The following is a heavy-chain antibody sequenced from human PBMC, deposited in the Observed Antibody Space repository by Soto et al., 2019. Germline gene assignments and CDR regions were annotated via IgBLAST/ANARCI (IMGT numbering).Heavy chain of an antibody. Sequence: QVQLQESGPGLAKPSQTLSLTCSVSGGSISTGVYYWTRIPQHPAKGLEWIRYIYYSGSTYYNPSLKSRVTISVDTSKNQFSLKLSSVTAADTAVYYCPRGLSVTLFNNRGQGTLVTVSS. D-gene: IGHD4-17*01. CDR2: IYYSGST. J-gene: IGHJ4*02. CDR1: GGSISTGVYY. V-gene: IGHV4-31*03. CDR3: PRGLSVTLFNN.